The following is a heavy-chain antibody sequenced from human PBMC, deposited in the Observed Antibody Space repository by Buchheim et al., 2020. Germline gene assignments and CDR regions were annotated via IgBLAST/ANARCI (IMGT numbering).Heavy chain of an antibody. J-gene: IGHJ5*01. D-gene: IGHD2-15*01. CDR1: DESFSGDS. Sequence: QVQLQQWGAGLLKPSETLSLTCAVFDESFSGDSWSWIRQSPRKGLEWIGEIRHSGTTIYNPSLKSRITISVNPSKNQFSLNVSSVTAADTAVYYCARGGSSWLGWFDSWGQGT. V-gene: IGHV4-34*01. CDR2: IRHSGTT. CDR3: ARGGSSWLGWFDS.